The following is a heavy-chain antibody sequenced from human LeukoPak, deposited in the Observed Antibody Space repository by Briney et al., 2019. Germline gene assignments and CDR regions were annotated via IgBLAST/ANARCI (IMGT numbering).Heavy chain of an antibody. J-gene: IGHJ6*03. CDR2: IIPIFGTA. CDR1: GGTFSSYA. V-gene: IGHV1-69*05. CDR3: ARSPGVDRSYYYMDV. D-gene: IGHD7-27*01. Sequence: ASVKVSCKASGGTFSSYAISWVRQAPGQGPEWMGGIIPIFGTANYAQKFQGRVTITTDESTSTAYMELSSLRSEDTAVYYCARSPGVDRSYYYMDVWGKGTTVTVSS.